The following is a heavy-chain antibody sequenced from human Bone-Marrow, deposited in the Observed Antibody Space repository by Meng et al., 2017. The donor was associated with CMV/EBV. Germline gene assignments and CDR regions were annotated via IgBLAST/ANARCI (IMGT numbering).Heavy chain of an antibody. J-gene: IGHJ4*02. D-gene: IGHD3-22*01. Sequence: GESLKISCAASGFTFSSYSMNWVRQAPGKGLEWVSSISSSSSYIYYADSVKGRFTISRDNAKNSLYLQMNSLRAEDTAVYYCARKSVVVGLRYWGQGTLVNVAS. CDR3: ARKSVVVGLRY. CDR2: ISSSSSYI. V-gene: IGHV3-21*01. CDR1: GFTFSSYS.